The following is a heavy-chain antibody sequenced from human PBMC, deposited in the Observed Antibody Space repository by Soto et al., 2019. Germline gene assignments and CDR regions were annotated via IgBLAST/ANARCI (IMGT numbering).Heavy chain of an antibody. CDR2: ISSSSSTI. D-gene: IGHD6-13*01. J-gene: IGHJ5*02. CDR3: ARHPERIAEIGWFDP. V-gene: IGHV3-48*01. Sequence: EVQLVESGGGLVQPGGSLRLSCAASGFTFSSYSMNWVRQAPGKGLEWVSYISSSSSTIYYADSVKGRFTISRDNAKNSLYLQMNSLRAEDTAVSYCARHPERIAEIGWFDPWGQGILVIVSS. CDR1: GFTFSSYS.